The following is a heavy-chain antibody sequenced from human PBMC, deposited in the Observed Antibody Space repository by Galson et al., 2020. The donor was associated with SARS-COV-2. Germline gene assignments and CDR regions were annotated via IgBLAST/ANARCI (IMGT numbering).Heavy chain of an antibody. CDR3: ARGARAPPH. Sequence: TGGSLRLSCAASGFTFSSFSMSWVRQAPGKGLEWVANINQDGSEKYYVDSVKGRFTISRDNAKNSLYLQMNSLRAEDTALYYCARGARAPPHWGQGTLVTVSS. CDR1: GFTFSSFS. J-gene: IGHJ4*02. CDR2: INQDGSEK. V-gene: IGHV3-7*01.